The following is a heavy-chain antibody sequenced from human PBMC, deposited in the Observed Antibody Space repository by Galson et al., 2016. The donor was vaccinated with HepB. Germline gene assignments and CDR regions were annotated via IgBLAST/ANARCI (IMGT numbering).Heavy chain of an antibody. CDR1: GFIFSSYG. Sequence: SLRLSCAASGFIFSSYGMHWVRQAPGKGLEWVAVIWYDGNNKHYRDSVKGRFTISRDNAINTLYLQMNSLRAEDTAVYYCARDSSAGYCSGGSCYRDFDYWGQGTLVTVSS. J-gene: IGHJ4*02. V-gene: IGHV3-33*01. D-gene: IGHD2-15*01. CDR3: ARDSSAGYCSGGSCYRDFDY. CDR2: IWYDGNNK.